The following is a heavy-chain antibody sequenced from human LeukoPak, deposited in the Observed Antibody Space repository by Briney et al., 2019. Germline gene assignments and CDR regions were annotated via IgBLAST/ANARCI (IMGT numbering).Heavy chain of an antibody. J-gene: IGHJ4*02. V-gene: IGHV4-39*07. Sequence: PSETLSLTCTVSGASISNTDYYWSWIRQSPGKGLEWIGIIYYSGRTFYNPSLKSRVTVSVDTSKNQFFLKLTSVTAADTAVYYCARDDGRGVVTPYWGQGTLVTVSS. CDR2: IYYSGRT. CDR1: GASISNTDYY. CDR3: ARDDGRGVVTPY. D-gene: IGHD2-21*02.